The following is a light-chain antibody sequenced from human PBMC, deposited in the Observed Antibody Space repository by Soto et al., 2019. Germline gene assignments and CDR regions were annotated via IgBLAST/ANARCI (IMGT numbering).Light chain of an antibody. J-gene: IGKJ4*01. Sequence: EIVMTQSPATVSVSPGDRVTLSCRASRTVHSNVAWYQQKPGQAPRLLIYDASSRATGIPDRFSGGGSGTDFTLTISRLEPEDFAVYYCQQFSSYPLTFGGGTKVDIK. CDR3: QQFSSYPLT. V-gene: IGKV3-20*01. CDR2: DAS. CDR1: RTVHSN.